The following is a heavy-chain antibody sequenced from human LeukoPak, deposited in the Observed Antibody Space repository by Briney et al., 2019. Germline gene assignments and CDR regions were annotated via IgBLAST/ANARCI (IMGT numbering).Heavy chain of an antibody. Sequence: GGSLRLSCAASGFTVSSNYMSWVRQAPGKGLEWVSVIYSGGSTYYADSVKGRFTISRDNSKNTLYLQMNSLRAEDTAVYYCARKGGLSSSWYSSPFDYWGQGTLVTVSS. CDR1: GFTVSSNY. J-gene: IGHJ4*02. CDR2: IYSGGST. D-gene: IGHD6-13*01. V-gene: IGHV3-66*01. CDR3: ARKGGLSSSWYSSPFDY.